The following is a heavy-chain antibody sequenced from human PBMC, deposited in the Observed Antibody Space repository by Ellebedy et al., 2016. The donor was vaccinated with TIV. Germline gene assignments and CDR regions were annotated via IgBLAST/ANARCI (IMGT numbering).Heavy chain of an antibody. CDR1: GFTFSSYS. J-gene: IGHJ3*02. D-gene: IGHD4-17*01. CDR3: ARLPTVTTSFDM. CDR2: IGSTITTI. Sequence: GESLKISCAASGFTFSSYSMNWVRQAPGKGLEWVSYIGSTITTIYYADSVKGRFTISRDNAKNSLYLQMNSLRAEDTAVYYCARLPTVTTSFDMWGQGTMVTVSS. V-gene: IGHV3-48*04.